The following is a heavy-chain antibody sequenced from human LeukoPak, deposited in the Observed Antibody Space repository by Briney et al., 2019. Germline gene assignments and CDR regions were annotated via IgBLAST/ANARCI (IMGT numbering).Heavy chain of an antibody. CDR3: ARSPLEYDFWSGRHYYFDY. J-gene: IGHJ4*02. CDR2: IYTSGST. CDR1: GGSISSGNYF. V-gene: IGHV4-61*02. Sequence: SQTLSLTCTVSGGSISSGNYFWSWIRQPAGKGLEWIGRIYTSGSTNYNPSLKSRVAISVDTPKNQFSLKLSSVTAADTAVYYCARSPLEYDFWSGRHYYFDYWGQGTLVTVSS. D-gene: IGHD3-3*01.